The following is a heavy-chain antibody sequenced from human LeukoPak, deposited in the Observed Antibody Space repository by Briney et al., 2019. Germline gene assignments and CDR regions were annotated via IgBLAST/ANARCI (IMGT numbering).Heavy chain of an antibody. CDR2: IYSGGTT. J-gene: IGHJ4*02. Sequence: PGGSLRLSCAASGLTVSSNYMSWVRQAPGKGLEWVSVIYSGGTTYYADSVKGRFIISRDNSKNTLYLQMNSLRVEDTAVYYCAREGRGEGHYFDYWGQGTLVTVSS. CDR3: AREGRGEGHYFDY. D-gene: IGHD6-25*01. CDR1: GLTVSSNY. V-gene: IGHV3-66*01.